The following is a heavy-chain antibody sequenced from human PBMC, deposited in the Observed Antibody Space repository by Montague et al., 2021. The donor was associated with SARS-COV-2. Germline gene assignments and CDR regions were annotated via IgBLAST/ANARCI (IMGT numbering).Heavy chain of an antibody. CDR2: ITSRSSDT. V-gene: IGHV3-21*01. Sequence: SLRLSCAGSGFTFSSYTKNWVRQAPGKGLEWVSSITSRSSDTFYADSVKGRFTISRDNAKNSLYLQMNSLRAEDTAVYYCAREKGIAVAGTDYWGQGTLLTVSS. D-gene: IGHD6-19*01. CDR3: AREKGIAVAGTDY. J-gene: IGHJ4*02. CDR1: GFTFSSYT.